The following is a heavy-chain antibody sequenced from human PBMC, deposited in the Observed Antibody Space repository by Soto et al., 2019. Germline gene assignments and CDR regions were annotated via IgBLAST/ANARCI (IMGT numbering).Heavy chain of an antibody. CDR3: ARSCSSTSCYRKYNTFDY. Sequence: SQTLSLTCAISGDSVSSNSAAWNWIRQSPSRGLEWLGRTYYRSKWYNDYAVSVKSRITINPDTSKNQFSLQLNSVTPEDTAVYYCARSCSSTSCYRKYNTFDYWGQGTLVTVSS. V-gene: IGHV6-1*01. J-gene: IGHJ4*02. D-gene: IGHD2-2*02. CDR1: GDSVSSNSAA. CDR2: TYYRSKWYN.